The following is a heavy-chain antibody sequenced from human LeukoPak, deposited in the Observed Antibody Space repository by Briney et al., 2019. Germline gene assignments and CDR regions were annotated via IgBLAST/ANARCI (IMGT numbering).Heavy chain of an antibody. CDR2: TSGGGGST. D-gene: IGHD1-1*01. J-gene: IGHJ4*02. Sequence: GGSLRLSCAASGFTFSSSAMTWVRQAPGKGLEWVSATSGGGGSTHYADSVKGRFTISRDNSKNTLYLQMNSLRAEDTAVYYCAKDGTRYSTYYFDHWGQGTQVTVSS. V-gene: IGHV3-23*01. CDR3: AKDGTRYSTYYFDH. CDR1: GFTFSSSA.